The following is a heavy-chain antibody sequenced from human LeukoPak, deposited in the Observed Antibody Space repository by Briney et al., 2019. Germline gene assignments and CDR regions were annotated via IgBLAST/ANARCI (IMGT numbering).Heavy chain of an antibody. CDR2: ISGSSSYI. J-gene: IGHJ5*02. Sequence: KPGGSLRLSCAVSGFTFSNYYMNWVRQAPGKGLEWVSSISGSSSYIYYADSVKGRFTISRDNAKNSLYLQMNSLRAEDTAVYYCARDVYYDDSSGFYPWGQGTLVTVSS. D-gene: IGHD3-22*01. CDR3: ARDVYYDDSSGFYP. CDR1: GFTFSNYY. V-gene: IGHV3-21*01.